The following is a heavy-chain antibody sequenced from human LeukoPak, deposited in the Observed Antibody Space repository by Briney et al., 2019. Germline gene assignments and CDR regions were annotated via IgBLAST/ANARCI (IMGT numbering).Heavy chain of an antibody. CDR2: IGRDARDK. D-gene: IGHD6-6*01. CDR1: GFTLGGYG. CDR3: VRDRRRASVDY. V-gene: IGHV3-7*01. Sequence: TGGSLRLSCAASGFTLGGYGISWVRQAPGKGLEWVAYIGRDARDKYYVDCVKGRFSNSRDNAKNSLYLQMNRLRAEDTAVYYCVRDRRRASVDYWRQGTLASLSS. J-gene: IGHJ4*02.